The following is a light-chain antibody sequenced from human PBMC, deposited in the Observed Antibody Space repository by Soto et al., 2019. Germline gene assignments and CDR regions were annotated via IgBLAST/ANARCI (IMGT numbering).Light chain of an antibody. J-gene: IGLJ3*02. CDR2: EVS. V-gene: IGLV2-14*01. Sequence: QSALTQPASVSGSPGQSITISCSGASSDIDTSRYVSWYQQHPGKAPKLLIYEVSTRPSGVSSRFSGSKSDNTASLTISGLQPEDEADYYCSSDVSGYSLGVFGGGTKLTVL. CDR3: SSDVSGYSLGV. CDR1: SSDIDTSRY.